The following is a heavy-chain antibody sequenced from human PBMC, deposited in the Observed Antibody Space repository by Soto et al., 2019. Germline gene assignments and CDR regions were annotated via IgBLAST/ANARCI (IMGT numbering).Heavy chain of an antibody. CDR3: ARGRLNRLGGMDV. Sequence: SETLSLTCAVSGGSISSSNWWSWVRQPPGKGLEWIGEIYHSGSTNYNPSLKSRVTISVDKSKNQFSLKLSSLRSEDTAVYYCARGRLNRLGGMDVWGQGTTVTVSS. D-gene: IGHD3-16*02. CDR1: GGSISSSNW. V-gene: IGHV4-4*02. CDR2: IYHSGST. J-gene: IGHJ6*02.